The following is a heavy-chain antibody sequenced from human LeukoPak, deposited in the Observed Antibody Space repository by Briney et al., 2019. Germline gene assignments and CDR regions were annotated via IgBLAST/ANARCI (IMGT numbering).Heavy chain of an antibody. J-gene: IGHJ6*02. CDR1: GFTFSSYD. V-gene: IGHV3-13*01. Sequence: TGGSLRLSCAASGFTFSSYDMHWVRQATGKGLEWVSGIGTGGDTYYPGSVKGRFTISRENAKNSLYLQMNSPRAGDTAVYYCARVLGSGTYGMDVWGRGTTVTVSS. CDR2: IGTGGDT. D-gene: IGHD3-10*01. CDR3: ARVLGSGTYGMDV.